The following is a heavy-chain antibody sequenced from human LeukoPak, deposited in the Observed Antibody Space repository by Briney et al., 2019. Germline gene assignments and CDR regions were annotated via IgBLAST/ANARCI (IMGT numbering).Heavy chain of an antibody. D-gene: IGHD5-18*01. Sequence: GSPRLSCAASGFTFSSYAMHWVRQAPGKGLEWVAVISYDGSNKYYADSVKGRFTISRDNSKNTLYLQMNSLRAEDTAVYYCARDGKLWSTYFDYWGQGTLVTVSS. CDR1: GFTFSSYA. V-gene: IGHV3-30-3*01. CDR3: ARDGKLWSTYFDY. CDR2: ISYDGSNK. J-gene: IGHJ4*02.